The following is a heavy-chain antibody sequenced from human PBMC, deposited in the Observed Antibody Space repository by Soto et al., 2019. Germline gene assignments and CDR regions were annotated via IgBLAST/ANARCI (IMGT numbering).Heavy chain of an antibody. Sequence: EVQLLESGGGLVQPGGSLRLSCAASGFTFSSYAMSWVRQAPGKVLEWVSAISGSGGSTYYADSVKGRFTISRDNSKNTLYLQMNGLRAEDTAVYYCAQEVEAVAGKGADYWGQGTLVNVSS. CDR2: ISGSGGST. J-gene: IGHJ4*02. D-gene: IGHD6-19*01. CDR1: GFTFSSYA. CDR3: AQEVEAVAGKGADY. V-gene: IGHV3-23*01.